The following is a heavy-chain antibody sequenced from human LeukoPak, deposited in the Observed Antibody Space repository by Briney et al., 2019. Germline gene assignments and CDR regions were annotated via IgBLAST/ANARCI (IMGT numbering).Heavy chain of an antibody. Sequence: ASVKVSCKTSGYTFTKYLIHWVRQAPGQGLEWVGTINPNGDATNYAPRLQGRLTLTQDTSTSTVYMELRGLTPDDTAVYYCARPLFCAFDNCRHCLDPWGPGTLVTVSS. CDR1: GYTFTKYL. CDR2: INPNGDAT. V-gene: IGHV1-46*01. CDR3: ARPLFCAFDNCRHCLDP. J-gene: IGHJ5*02. D-gene: IGHD1-20*01.